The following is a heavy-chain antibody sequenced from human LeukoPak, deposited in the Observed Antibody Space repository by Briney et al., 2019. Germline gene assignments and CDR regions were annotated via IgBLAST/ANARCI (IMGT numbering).Heavy chain of an antibody. J-gene: IGHJ4*02. V-gene: IGHV3-7*03. Sequence: GGSLRLSCAASGFTFRNYWMSWVRQAPGTGLEWVASIKQDGSDRNYVTSVRGRFTISRDKAESSLYLQMNSLRVEDTAVYYCVRNLAVAGTCFDSWGQGTLVTVSS. CDR3: VRNLAVAGTCFDS. CDR1: GFTFRNYW. CDR2: IKQDGSDR. D-gene: IGHD6-19*01.